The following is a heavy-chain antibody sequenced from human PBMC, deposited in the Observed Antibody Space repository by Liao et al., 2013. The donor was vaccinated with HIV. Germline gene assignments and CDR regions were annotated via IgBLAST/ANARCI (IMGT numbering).Heavy chain of an antibody. Sequence: QAQLQESGPGLVKPSQTLSLTCTVSVGSINSGNYAWSWIRQPAGKGLEWIGHIYANGNLHYSPSLKSRVTISVDTSKNQFSLRLSSVTAADTAVYYCARETPSLGRPFDYWGQGILVAVSS. D-gene: IGHD6-6*01. CDR1: VGSINSGNYA. V-gene: IGHV4-61*02. CDR3: ARETPSLGRPFDY. J-gene: IGHJ4*02. CDR2: IYANGNL.